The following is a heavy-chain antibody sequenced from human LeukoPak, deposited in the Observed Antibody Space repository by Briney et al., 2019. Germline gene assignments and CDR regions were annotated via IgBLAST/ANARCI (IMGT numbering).Heavy chain of an antibody. J-gene: IGHJ4*02. V-gene: IGHV5-51*01. CDR2: IYPGDSDT. CDR3: ARLAVDYYDILTGYDY. Sequence: GASLQISCKGSGYSFTSYWIGWVRQMPGKGLEWMGIIYPGDSDTRYSPSFQGQVTISADKSISTAYLQWSSLKASDTAMYYCARLAVDYYDILTGYDYWGQGTLVTVSS. CDR1: GYSFTSYW. D-gene: IGHD3-9*01.